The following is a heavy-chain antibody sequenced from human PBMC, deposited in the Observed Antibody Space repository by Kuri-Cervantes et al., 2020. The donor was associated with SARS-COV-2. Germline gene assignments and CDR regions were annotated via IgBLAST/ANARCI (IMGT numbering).Heavy chain of an antibody. CDR2: IYSGGST. J-gene: IGHJ4*02. CDR1: GFTVSSNY. CDR3: AIAAAEFFDY. D-gene: IGHD6-13*01. Sequence: ESLKISCAASGFTVSSNYMSWVRQAPGKGLEWVSVIYSGGSTYYADSVKGRFTISRDNSKNTLYLQMNSLRAEDTAVYYCAIAAAEFFDYWGQGTLVTVSS. V-gene: IGHV3-53*01.